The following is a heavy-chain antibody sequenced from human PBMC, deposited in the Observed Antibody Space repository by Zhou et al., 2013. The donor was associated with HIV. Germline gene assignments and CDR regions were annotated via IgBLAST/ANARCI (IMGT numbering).Heavy chain of an antibody. CDR2: INPNSGGT. D-gene: IGHD5-12*01. V-gene: IGHV1-2*02. Sequence: QVQLVQSGADLKKPGASAKVSCEASGYTFTGYYMHWVRQAPGQGLEWMGWINPNSGGTNYAQKFQGRVTMTRDTSISTAYMELSRLRSDDTAVYYCARVRFSGYDFHYDYGLDVWGQGTTVIVSS. CDR3: ARVRFSGYDFHYDYGLDV. J-gene: IGHJ6*02. CDR1: GYTFTGYY.